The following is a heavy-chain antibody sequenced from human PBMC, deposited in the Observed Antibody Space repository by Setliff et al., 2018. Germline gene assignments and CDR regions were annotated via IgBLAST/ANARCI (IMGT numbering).Heavy chain of an antibody. D-gene: IGHD3-3*01. J-gene: IGHJ4*02. V-gene: IGHV4-39*07. CDR3: ARGGKILEWLYAHDY. Sequence: ETLSLTCTVSGGSISSSSYYWGWIRQPPGKGLEWIGSIYYSGSTYYNPSLKSRVTISVDTSKNQFSLKLSSVTAADTAVYYCARGGKILEWLYAHDYWGQGTLVTVSS. CDR1: GGSISSSSYY. CDR2: IYYSGST.